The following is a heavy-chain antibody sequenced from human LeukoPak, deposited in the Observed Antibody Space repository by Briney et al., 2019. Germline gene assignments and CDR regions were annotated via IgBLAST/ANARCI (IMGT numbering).Heavy chain of an antibody. CDR1: GFTFTAYW. CDR2: INSDGSIT. J-gene: IGHJ6*02. CDR3: ARDAVDTANAV. V-gene: IGHV3-74*01. Sequence: GGSLRLSCAASGFTFTAYWMHWVRQAPGKGLVWVSHINSDGSITSYADSVKGRFTISRDNAKNTMYLQMNSLRAEDTAVYYCARDAVDTANAVWGQGTTVTVSS. D-gene: IGHD5-18*01.